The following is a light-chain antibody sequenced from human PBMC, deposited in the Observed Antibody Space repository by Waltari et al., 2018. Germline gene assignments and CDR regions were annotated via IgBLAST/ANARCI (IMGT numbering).Light chain of an antibody. CDR3: QQGYSTPYT. V-gene: IGKV1-39*01. J-gene: IGKJ2*01. CDR1: QSISSY. CDR2: GTS. Sequence: DIQMTPSPSSLSASVGARVTITCRASQSISSYLNWYQQKPGKAPELLIYGTSSLQSGVPSRFSGSGSGTDFTLTISSLQSEDFATYYCQQGYSTPYTFGQGTKLEIK.